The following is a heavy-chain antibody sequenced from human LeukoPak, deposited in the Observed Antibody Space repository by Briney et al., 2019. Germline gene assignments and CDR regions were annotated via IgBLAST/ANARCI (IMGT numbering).Heavy chain of an antibody. CDR2: IYYSGST. CDR3: ARGGGDCGGDCYSGEY. Sequence: SETLSLTCTVSGGSISSYYWSWIRQPPGKGLEWIGYIYYSGSTNYHPSLKSRVTMSVDTSKNQFSLKLSALTAADTAVYYCARGGGDCGGDCYSGEYWGQGTLVTVSS. D-gene: IGHD2-21*02. J-gene: IGHJ4*02. V-gene: IGHV4-59*08. CDR1: GGSISSYY.